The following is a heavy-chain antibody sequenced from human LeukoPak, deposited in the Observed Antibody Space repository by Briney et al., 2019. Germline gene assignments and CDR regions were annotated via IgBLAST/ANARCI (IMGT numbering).Heavy chain of an antibody. CDR3: AKDLFVYCTNGVCYPFDY. CDR2: IRYDGSNK. CDR1: AFTFSSYG. V-gene: IGHV3-30*02. D-gene: IGHD2-8*01. Sequence: PGGSLRLSCVASAFTFSSYGMHWVRQAPGKGLEWVAFIRYDGSNKYYADSVKGRFTISRDNSKNTLYLQMNSLRAEDTAVYYCAKDLFVYCTNGVCYPFDYWGQGTLVTVSS. J-gene: IGHJ4*02.